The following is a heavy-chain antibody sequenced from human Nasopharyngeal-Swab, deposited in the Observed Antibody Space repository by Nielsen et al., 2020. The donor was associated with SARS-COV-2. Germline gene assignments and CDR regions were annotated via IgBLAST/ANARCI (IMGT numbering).Heavy chain of an antibody. CDR1: GFTFNTYS. J-gene: IGHJ6*02. Sequence: GESLKISCAASGFTFNTYSMNWVRQAPGKGLEWVSSVSSTSTYIYYADSVKGRFTISRDNAKNSLYLQMNSLRAEDTAVYYCASVFTMVRGVIIGASNYYYGMDVWGQGTTVTVSS. V-gene: IGHV3-21*01. CDR2: VSSTSTYI. CDR3: ASVFTMVRGVIIGASNYYYGMDV. D-gene: IGHD3-10*01.